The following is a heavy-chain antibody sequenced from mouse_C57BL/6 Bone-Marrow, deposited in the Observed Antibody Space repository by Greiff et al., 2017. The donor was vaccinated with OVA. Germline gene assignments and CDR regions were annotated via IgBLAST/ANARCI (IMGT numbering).Heavy chain of an antibody. CDR1: GYTFTSYW. CDR3: ARGDSSGYCPFAY. D-gene: IGHD3-2*02. J-gene: IGHJ3*01. Sequence: VQLQQSGAELVKPGASVTMSCKASGYTFTSYWITWVKQRPGQGLEWIGDIYPGSGSTYYNEKFKSKATLTVDTSSSTAYMQLRSLTSEDSAVYDCARGDSSGYCPFAYWGQGTLVTVSA. V-gene: IGHV1-55*01. CDR2: IYPGSGST.